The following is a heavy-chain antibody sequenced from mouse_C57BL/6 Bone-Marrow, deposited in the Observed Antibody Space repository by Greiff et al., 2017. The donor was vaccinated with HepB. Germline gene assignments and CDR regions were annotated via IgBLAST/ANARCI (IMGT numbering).Heavy chain of an antibody. D-gene: IGHD1-1*01. CDR3: ARSPLIITTVVEDYFDY. V-gene: IGHV14-2*01. Sequence: VQLQQSGAELVKPGASVKLSCTASGFNIKDYYMHWVKQRTEQGLEWIGRIDPEDGETKYAPKFQGKATISADTSSNTAYLQLSSLTSEDTAVYYCARSPLIITTVVEDYFDYWGQGPTLTVSS. CDR1: GFNIKDYY. J-gene: IGHJ2*01. CDR2: IDPEDGET.